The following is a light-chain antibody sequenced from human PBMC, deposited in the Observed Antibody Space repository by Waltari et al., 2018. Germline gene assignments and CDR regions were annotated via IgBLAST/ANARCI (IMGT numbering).Light chain of an antibody. CDR1: SSDIGTYKF. Sequence: QSALTQPPSASGSPGQSVTISCSGSSSDIGTYKFVSWYQQHPGKSPKLIIYEVNQRPSGVPDRVSGSKSGNTASLTVSGLLPEDEADYYCSSYAGTKKLLFGGVTKLTVL. J-gene: IGLJ2*01. V-gene: IGLV2-8*01. CDR2: EVN. CDR3: SSYAGTKKLL.